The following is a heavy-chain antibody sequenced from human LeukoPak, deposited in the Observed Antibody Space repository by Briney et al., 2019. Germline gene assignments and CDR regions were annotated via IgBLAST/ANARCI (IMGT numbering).Heavy chain of an antibody. J-gene: IGHJ4*02. Sequence: GGSLRLCCSASGFTFSGYAMSWVRQAPGKGLEWISSISGHSTYIYYADSVEGRFTISRDNSKNTLYLQMNSLRAEDTAVYYCAKYIPSSWYFDYWGQGTLVTVSS. D-gene: IGHD6-13*01. CDR3: AKYIPSSWYFDY. CDR2: ISGHSTYI. CDR1: GFTFSGYA. V-gene: IGHV3-23*01.